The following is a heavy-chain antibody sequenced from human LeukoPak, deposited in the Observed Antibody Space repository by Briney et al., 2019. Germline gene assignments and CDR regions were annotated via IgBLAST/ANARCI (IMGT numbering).Heavy chain of an antibody. CDR2: IYSSGST. CDR3: ARISCSGGSCYLDY. V-gene: IGHV4-4*07. D-gene: IGHD2-15*01. J-gene: IGHJ4*02. Sequence: SETLSLTCTVSGGSISRYYWSWIRQPAGKGLEWIGRIYSSGSTNYNPSLRSRVTMSVDTSKNQFSLKLSSVTAADTAVYYCARISCSGGSCYLDYWGRGTLVTVSS. CDR1: GGSISRYY.